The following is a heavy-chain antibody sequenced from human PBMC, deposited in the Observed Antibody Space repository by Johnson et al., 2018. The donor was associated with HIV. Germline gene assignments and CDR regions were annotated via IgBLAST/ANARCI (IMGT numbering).Heavy chain of an antibody. Sequence: VKLVESGGGLVQPGGSLRLSCAASGFTFSSYAMSWVRQAPGKGLEWVSSISAGGGSTFYADSVKGRFTISSDNSKNTLYLQMNSLRAEDTAIYYCAKIEYISSWKAFDIWGQGTMVTVSS. CDR1: GFTFSSYA. CDR2: ISAGGGST. J-gene: IGHJ3*02. CDR3: AKIEYISSWKAFDI. V-gene: IGHV3-23*04. D-gene: IGHD6-13*01.